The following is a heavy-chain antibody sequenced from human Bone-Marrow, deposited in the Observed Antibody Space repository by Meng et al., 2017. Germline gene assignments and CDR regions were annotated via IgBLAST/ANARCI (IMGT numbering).Heavy chain of an antibody. CDR2: IIPIFGTA. J-gene: IGHJ6*02. D-gene: IGHD2-21*02. CDR3: ASSYCGGDCYSGALYFYYYGMDV. Sequence: SVKVSCKASGYTFSSYSISWVRQAPGQGLEWMGGIIPIFGTANYAQKFQGRVTITSDESTSTAYMELSSLRSEDTAVYYCASSYCGGDCYSGALYFYYYGMDVWGQGTTVTVSS. V-gene: IGHV1-69*13. CDR1: GYTFSSYS.